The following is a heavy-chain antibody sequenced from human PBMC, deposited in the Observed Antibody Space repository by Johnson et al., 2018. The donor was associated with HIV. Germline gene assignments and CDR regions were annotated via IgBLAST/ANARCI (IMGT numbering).Heavy chain of an antibody. J-gene: IGHJ3*02. CDR1: GFTFSDYY. Sequence: QMLLVESGGGLVKPGGSLRLSCAASGFTFSDYYMSWIRQAPGKGLEWVSYISSSGSTIYYADSVKGRFTISRDNSNNTLYLQMNSLRAEDTAVYYCARDFSVRAFDIWGQGTMVTVSS. CDR2: ISSSGSTI. CDR3: ARDFSVRAFDI. D-gene: IGHD3-10*01. V-gene: IGHV3-11*01.